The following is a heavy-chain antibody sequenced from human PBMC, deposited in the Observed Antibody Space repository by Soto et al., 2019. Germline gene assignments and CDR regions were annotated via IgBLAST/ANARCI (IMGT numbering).Heavy chain of an antibody. D-gene: IGHD3-22*01. V-gene: IGHV1-46*01. CDR2: INPSGGST. Sequence: ASVKVSCKASGYTFTSYYMHWVRPAPGQGLEWMGIINPSGGSTSYAQKFQGRVTMTRDTSTSTVYMELSSLRSEDTAVYYCARGSPYYYDSSGYVQSPYAFDIWGQGTMVTVSS. CDR1: GYTFTSYY. J-gene: IGHJ3*02. CDR3: ARGSPYYYDSSGYVQSPYAFDI.